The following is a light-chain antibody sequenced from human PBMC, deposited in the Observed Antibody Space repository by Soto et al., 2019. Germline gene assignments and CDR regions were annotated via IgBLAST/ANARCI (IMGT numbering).Light chain of an antibody. Sequence: QSALTQPPSASGSPGQSVAISCTGTSSDVGAYIFVSWYQQHPGKAPQLMIYEVSKRPSGVPDRFSGSKSGNAASLTVSGLQAEGDADYSCSIYAGGNNVIFGEGTKVTVL. J-gene: IGLJ2*01. CDR3: SIYAGGNNVI. CDR2: EVS. V-gene: IGLV2-8*01. CDR1: SSDVGAYIF.